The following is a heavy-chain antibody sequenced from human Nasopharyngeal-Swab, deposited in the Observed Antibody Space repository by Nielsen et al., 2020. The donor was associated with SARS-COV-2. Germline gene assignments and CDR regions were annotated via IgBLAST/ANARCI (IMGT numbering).Heavy chain of an antibody. CDR3: TTISLWYMDV. V-gene: IGHV3-15*01. CDR2: IKSKTDGGTT. CDR1: GFTFSNAW. Sequence: GESLKISCAASGFTFSNAWMSWVRQAPGKGLEWVGRIKSKTDGGTTDYAAPVKGRFTISRDDSKNTLYLQMNSLKTEDTAVYYCTTISLWYMDVWGKGTTVTVS. D-gene: IGHD2-21*01. J-gene: IGHJ6*03.